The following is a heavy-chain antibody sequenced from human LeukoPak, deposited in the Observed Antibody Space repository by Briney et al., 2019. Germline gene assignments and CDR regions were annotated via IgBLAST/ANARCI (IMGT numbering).Heavy chain of an antibody. CDR3: AREVSQQLAAFDI. D-gene: IGHD6-13*01. CDR1: GSTFSSYE. J-gene: IGHJ3*02. V-gene: IGHV3-48*03. Sequence: GGSLRLSCAASGSTFSSYEMNWVRQAPGKGLEWVSYISSSGSTIYYADSVKGRFTISRDNAKNSLYLQMNSLRAEDTAVYYCAREVSQQLAAFDIWGQGTMVTVSS. CDR2: ISSSGSTI.